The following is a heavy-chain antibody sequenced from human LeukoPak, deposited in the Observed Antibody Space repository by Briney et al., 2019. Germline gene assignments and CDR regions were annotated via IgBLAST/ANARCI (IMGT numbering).Heavy chain of an antibody. Sequence: PSETLSLTCTVSGGSISSYYWSWIRQPPGKGLEWIGYIYYSGSTNYNPSLKSRVTISVDTSKNQLSLKLSSVTAADTAVYYCARHGTAKVYYYYGMDVWGQGTTVTVSS. CDR2: IYYSGST. CDR1: GGSISSYY. D-gene: IGHD5-18*01. V-gene: IGHV4-59*08. CDR3: ARHGTAKVYYYYGMDV. J-gene: IGHJ6*02.